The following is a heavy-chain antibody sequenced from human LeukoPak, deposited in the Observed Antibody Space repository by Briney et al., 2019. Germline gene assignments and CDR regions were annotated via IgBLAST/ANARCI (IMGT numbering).Heavy chain of an antibody. V-gene: IGHV4-59*01. D-gene: IGHD6-19*01. Sequence: PSETLSLTCTVSGGSISSYYWSWIRQPPGKGLEWIGYIYYSGSTNYNPSLKSRVTISVDTSKNQFSLKLSSVTAADTAVYYCARDRTQYSSGWYNWFDPWGQGTLVTVSS. J-gene: IGHJ5*02. CDR3: ARDRTQYSSGWYNWFDP. CDR2: IYYSGST. CDR1: GGSISSYY.